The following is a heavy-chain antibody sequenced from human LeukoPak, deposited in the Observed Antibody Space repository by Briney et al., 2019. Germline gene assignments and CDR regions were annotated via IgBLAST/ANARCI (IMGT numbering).Heavy chain of an antibody. V-gene: IGHV4-59*01. Sequence: SETLSLTCTVSGGSISSYYWIWIRQPPGNGLEWIVYIYYSGTTNYNPSLKSRVTISVDTSKNQFSLKMSSVTAADTAVYYCARETSQKGAHYMDVWGKGTTVTVSS. CDR3: ARETSQKGAHYMDV. CDR1: GGSISSYY. D-gene: IGHD3-16*01. CDR2: IYYSGTT. J-gene: IGHJ6*03.